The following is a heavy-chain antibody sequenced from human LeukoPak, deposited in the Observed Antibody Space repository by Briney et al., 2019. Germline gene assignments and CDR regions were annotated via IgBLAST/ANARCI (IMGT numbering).Heavy chain of an antibody. CDR1: GGSISNSSYY. CDR3: ARLPRREWLVDGEYYFDY. J-gene: IGHJ4*02. D-gene: IGHD3-10*01. CDR2: IYYSGST. V-gene: IGHV4-39*01. Sequence: PSETLSLTCTVSGGSISNSSYYWGWIRQPPGKGLEWIGSIYYSGSTYYNPSLKSRVTISVDTSKNQFSLKLSSVTAADTAVYYCARLPRREWLVDGEYYFDYWGQGTLVTVSS.